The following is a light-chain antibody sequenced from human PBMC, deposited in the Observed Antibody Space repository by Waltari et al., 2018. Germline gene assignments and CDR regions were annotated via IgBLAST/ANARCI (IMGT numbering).Light chain of an antibody. Sequence: QSVLTQPPSASGTPGQKVTISCNGSSSNIGSNYVYWYQQLPGTAPKLLIFKNNPRPPVVPYRFSDSKSGTSASLAINGLRSEDEADYYCAAWDDSLSGLVLGGGTKVTVL. J-gene: IGLJ3*02. CDR3: AAWDDSLSGLV. V-gene: IGLV1-47*01. CDR1: SSNIGSNY. CDR2: KNN.